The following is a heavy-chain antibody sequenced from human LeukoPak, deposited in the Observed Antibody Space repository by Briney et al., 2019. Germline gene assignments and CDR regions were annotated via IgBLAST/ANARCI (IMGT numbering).Heavy chain of an antibody. D-gene: IGHD3-10*01. J-gene: IGHJ5*02. V-gene: IGHV4-31*03. CDR3: ARWNDSGSYGRFDP. CDR2: IYYSGST. Sequence: SETLSLTCTVSGGSISSGGYYWSWIRQHPGKGLEWIGYIYYSGSTFYNPSLKSRVTISEDTSKNQFSLKLSSVTAADTAVYYCARWNDSGSYGRFDPWGQGTLVTVSS. CDR1: GGSISSGGYY.